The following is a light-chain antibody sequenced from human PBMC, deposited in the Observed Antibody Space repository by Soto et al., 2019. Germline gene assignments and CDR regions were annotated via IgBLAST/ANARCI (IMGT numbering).Light chain of an antibody. CDR2: DAS. CDR1: QSVSSY. Sequence: EIVLTQSPATLSLSPGERATLSYRASQSVSSYLAWYQQKPGQAPRLLIYDASNRATGIPARFSGSGSGTYFTLTISSLEPEDFAVYNCQQRSNWHTFGQGTKLEIK. J-gene: IGKJ2*01. CDR3: QQRSNWHT. V-gene: IGKV3-11*01.